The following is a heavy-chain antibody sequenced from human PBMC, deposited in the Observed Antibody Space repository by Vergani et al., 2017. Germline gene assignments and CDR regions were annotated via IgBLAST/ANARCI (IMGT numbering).Heavy chain of an antibody. J-gene: IGHJ6*02. CDR2: IIPIFGTA. D-gene: IGHD2-21*01. Sequence: QVQLVQSGAEVKKPGSSVKVSCKASGGTFSSSAISWVRQAPGQGLEWMGRIIPIFGTAKYAQKFQGRVTITADESTSTAYMELSSLRSEDTSVYYCARDPLMGEEDLYGMDVWGQGTTVTVSS. CDR3: ARDPLMGEEDLYGMDV. V-gene: IGHV1-69*18. CDR1: GGTFSSSA.